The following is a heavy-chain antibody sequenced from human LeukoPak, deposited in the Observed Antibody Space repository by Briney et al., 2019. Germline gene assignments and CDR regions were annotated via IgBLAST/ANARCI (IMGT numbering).Heavy chain of an antibody. CDR1: GYTFTSYD. Sequence: ASVKVSCKASGYTFTSYDINWVRQATGQGLEWMGWMNPNSGNTGYAQKFQGRVSMTRNTSISTAYMELNSLRSEDTAVYYCASRPEYYYDSSGYPPEDAFDIWGQGTMVTVSS. CDR2: MNPNSGNT. J-gene: IGHJ3*02. V-gene: IGHV1-8*01. D-gene: IGHD3-22*01. CDR3: ASRPEYYYDSSGYPPEDAFDI.